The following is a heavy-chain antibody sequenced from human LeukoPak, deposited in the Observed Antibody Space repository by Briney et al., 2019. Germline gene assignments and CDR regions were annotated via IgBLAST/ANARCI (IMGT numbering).Heavy chain of an antibody. D-gene: IGHD4-11*01. Sequence: GASVKVSCKASGFTFTSSAMQWVRQARGQRLEWIGWIAVGSGNTNYAQKFQERVTITRDMSTSTAYMELSSLRSEDTAVYYCAAGSSRDYPSYYYYGMDVWGQGTTVTVSS. J-gene: IGHJ6*02. CDR2: IAVGSGNT. CDR1: GFTFTSSA. V-gene: IGHV1-58*02. CDR3: AAGSSRDYPSYYYYGMDV.